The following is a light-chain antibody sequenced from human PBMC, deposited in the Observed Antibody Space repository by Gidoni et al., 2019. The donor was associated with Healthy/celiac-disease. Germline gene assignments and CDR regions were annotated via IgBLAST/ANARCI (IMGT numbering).Light chain of an antibody. J-gene: IGKJ3*01. CDR3: QQSYSTPPFT. V-gene: IGKV1-39*01. Sequence: DIQMTQSPSSLSASVGDRVTITCRASQSISSSLNWYQQKPGKAPKLLIYAASSLQSGVPSRFSGSGSGTDFTLTISSLQPEDFATYYCQQSYSTPPFTFXPXTKVDIK. CDR2: AAS. CDR1: QSISSS.